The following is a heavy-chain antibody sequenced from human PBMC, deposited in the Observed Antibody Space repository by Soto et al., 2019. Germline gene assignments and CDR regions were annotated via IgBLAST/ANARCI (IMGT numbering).Heavy chain of an antibody. CDR1: GYTFTSYG. Sequence: ASVKVSCKASGYTFTSYGISWVRQAPGQGLEWMGWISAYNGNTNYAQKLQGRVTMTTDTSTSTAYMELRSLRSDDTAVYYCARFILGIAVAGLDYWCQGTLVTVSS. J-gene: IGHJ4*02. D-gene: IGHD6-19*01. V-gene: IGHV1-18*01. CDR3: ARFILGIAVAGLDY. CDR2: ISAYNGNT.